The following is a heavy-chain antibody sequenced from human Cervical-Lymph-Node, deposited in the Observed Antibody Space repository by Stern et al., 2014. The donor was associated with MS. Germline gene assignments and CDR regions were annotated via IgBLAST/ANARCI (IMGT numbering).Heavy chain of an antibody. CDR3: AKNYRHYQYYDSSYYGVLGDAFDI. CDR1: GFSFDDYA. Sequence: EVQLVESGGGLVQPGRSLRLSCAASGFSFDDYAMHWVRQAPGKGLEWVSGISWNKNNIAYADSVKGRFTISRDNAENSLYLQMNNVRVEDTAFYYCAKNYRHYQYYDSSYYGVLGDAFDIWGQGTMVTVSS. D-gene: IGHD3-22*01. V-gene: IGHV3-9*01. J-gene: IGHJ3*02. CDR2: ISWNKNNI.